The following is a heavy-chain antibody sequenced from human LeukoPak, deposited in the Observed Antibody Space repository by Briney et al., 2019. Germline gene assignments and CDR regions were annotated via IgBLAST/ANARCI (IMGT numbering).Heavy chain of an antibody. CDR1: GFTFSNYA. J-gene: IGHJ4*02. D-gene: IGHD2-2*01. V-gene: IGHV3-30*07. CDR3: SRESRPAALDY. Sequence: SGGSLRLSCAASGFTFSNYAMHWVRQAPGKGLEWVSLISSGGTYEYYADSVKGRFTISRDNSKNTLYLQLNSLRAEDTAVYYCSRESRPAALDYWGQGTLVTVSS. CDR2: ISSGGTYE.